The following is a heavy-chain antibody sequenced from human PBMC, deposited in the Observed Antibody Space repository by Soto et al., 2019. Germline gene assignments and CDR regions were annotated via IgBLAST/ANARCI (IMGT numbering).Heavy chain of an antibody. J-gene: IGHJ6*02. V-gene: IGHV3-33*01. D-gene: IGHD1-26*01. CDR1: GFTFSSYG. CDR3: ARDLIVGATPDYYYYGMDV. Sequence: GGSLRRSCAASGFTFSSYGMHWVRQAPGKGLEWVAVIWYDGSNKYYADSVKGRFTISRDNSKNTLYLQMNSLRAEDTAVYYCARDLIVGATPDYYYYGMDVWGQGTTVTVSS. CDR2: IWYDGSNK.